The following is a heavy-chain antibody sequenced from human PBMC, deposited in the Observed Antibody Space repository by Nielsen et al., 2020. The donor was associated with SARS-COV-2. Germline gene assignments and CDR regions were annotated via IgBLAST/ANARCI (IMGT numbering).Heavy chain of an antibody. CDR2: ISYDGSNK. D-gene: IGHD1-26*01. Sequence: GESLKISCAASGFTFSSYAMHWVSKATGKGLEWVAVISYDGSNKYYADSVKGRFTISRDNSKNTLYLQMNSLRAEDTAVYYCARDQYSGSYYYYGMDVWGQGTTVTVSS. CDR1: GFTFSSYA. J-gene: IGHJ6*02. CDR3: ARDQYSGSYYYYGMDV. V-gene: IGHV3-30-3*01.